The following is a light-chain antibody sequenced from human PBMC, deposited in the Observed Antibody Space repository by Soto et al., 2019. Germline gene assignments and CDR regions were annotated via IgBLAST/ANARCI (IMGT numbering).Light chain of an antibody. J-gene: IGKJ2*01. CDR3: QQTFSHPYS. CDR2: AAS. CDR1: QNIVTY. V-gene: IGKV1-39*01. Sequence: DIQMTQSPNSLSASVGDRVTISCRASQNIVTYLNWYQQKPGKAPNLLVYAASSLQNAVPSRFSGSGAGTDFTLTINTLQTEDFATYYCQQTFSHPYSIGQGTKLEL.